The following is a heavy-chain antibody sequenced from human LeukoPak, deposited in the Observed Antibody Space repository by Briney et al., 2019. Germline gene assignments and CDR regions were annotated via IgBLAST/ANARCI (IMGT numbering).Heavy chain of an antibody. CDR3: ARDSTLFGVATTTDY. CDR1: GFTFSSYG. J-gene: IGHJ4*02. D-gene: IGHD3-3*01. Sequence: GGSLRLSCAASGFTFSSYGMHWVRQAPGKGLEWVAFIRYDGSNKYYVDSVKGRFTISRDNSKNTLYLQMNSLRAEDTAVYYCARDSTLFGVATTTDYWGQGTLVTVSS. CDR2: IRYDGSNK. V-gene: IGHV3-30*02.